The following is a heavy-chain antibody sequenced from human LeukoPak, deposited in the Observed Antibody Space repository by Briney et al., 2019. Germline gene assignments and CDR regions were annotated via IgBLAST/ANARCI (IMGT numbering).Heavy chain of an antibody. CDR3: ARAGSMLGDYYYYMDV. D-gene: IGHD2-8*01. Sequence: SGTLSLTCAVSGGSISSSNWWSWVRQPPGRGLEWIGEIYHSGSTNYNPSLKSRVTISVDKSKNQFSLKLSSVTAADTAVYYCARAGSMLGDYYYYMDVWGKGTTVTVSS. J-gene: IGHJ6*03. CDR2: IYHSGST. CDR1: GGSISSSNW. V-gene: IGHV4-4*02.